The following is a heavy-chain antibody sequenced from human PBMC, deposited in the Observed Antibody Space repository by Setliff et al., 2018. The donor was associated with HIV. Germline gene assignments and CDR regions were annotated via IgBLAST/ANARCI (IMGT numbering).Heavy chain of an antibody. CDR1: GDSIGYYY. V-gene: IGHV4-4*07. CDR2: IHTSGST. CDR3: ARGRHGLGLDV. Sequence: SETLSLTCTVSGDSIGYYYWSWIRQPAGRGLEWMGRIHTSGSTNYNPSLTSRVTLSVDTSKNQFFLKLNSVTAADTAVYYCARGRHGLGLDVWGQGTLVTVSS. J-gene: IGHJ4*02. D-gene: IGHD3-10*01.